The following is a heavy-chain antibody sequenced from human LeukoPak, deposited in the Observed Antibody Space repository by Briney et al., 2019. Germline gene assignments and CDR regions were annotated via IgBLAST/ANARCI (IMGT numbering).Heavy chain of an antibody. J-gene: IGHJ6*03. CDR2: IYYSGST. CDR3: ARAKAARNIYYYYYYMDV. D-gene: IGHD6-6*01. CDR1: GGSFSGYY. V-gene: IGHV4-59*12. Sequence: SETLSLTCAVYGGSFSGYYWSWIRQPPGKGLEWIGYIYYSGSTNYNPSLKSRVTISVDTSKNQFSLKLSSVTAADTAVYYCARAKAARNIYYYYYYMDVWGKGTTVTVSS.